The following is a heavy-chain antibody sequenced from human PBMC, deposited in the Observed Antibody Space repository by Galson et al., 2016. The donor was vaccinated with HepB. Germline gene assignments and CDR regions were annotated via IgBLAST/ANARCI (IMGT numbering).Heavy chain of an antibody. CDR2: IHHRGST. CDR1: GYSISSSYY. V-gene: IGHV4-38-2*02. D-gene: IGHD1-1*01. J-gene: IGHJ4*02. Sequence: ETLSLTCAVSGYSISSSYYWAWMRQPPGKGLEWVGSIHHRGSTHYSPSLNGRVTISLDTSLNQFSLRLTSVTAADTALYYCVREGLTTDYWGQGTLVTVSS. CDR3: VREGLTTDY.